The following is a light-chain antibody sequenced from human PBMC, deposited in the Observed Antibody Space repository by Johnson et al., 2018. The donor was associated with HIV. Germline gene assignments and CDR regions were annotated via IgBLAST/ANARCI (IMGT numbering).Light chain of an antibody. CDR1: SSNIGNNY. V-gene: IGLV1-51*02. Sequence: QSVLTQPPSVSAAPGQKVTISCSGSSSNIGNNYVSWYQQLPGTAPKLLIYENNKRPSGIPDRFSGSKSGTSATLGITGLQTGDEADYYCGTWDSSLSAHDVFGTGTKVTVL. CDR2: ENN. CDR3: GTWDSSLSAHDV. J-gene: IGLJ1*01.